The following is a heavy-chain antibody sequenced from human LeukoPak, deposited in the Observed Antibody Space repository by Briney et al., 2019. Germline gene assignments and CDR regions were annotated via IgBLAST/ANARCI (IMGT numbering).Heavy chain of an antibody. Sequence: PGGSLRLSCAASGFTFSSYGMHWVRQAPGKGLEWVAVISYDGSNKYYADSVKGRFTISRDNSKNTLYLQMNSLRAEDTAVYYCAKDRDGYNFDYWGQGTLVTVSS. CDR3: AKDRDGYNFDY. J-gene: IGHJ4*02. CDR1: GFTFSSYG. D-gene: IGHD5-24*01. V-gene: IGHV3-30*18. CDR2: ISYDGSNK.